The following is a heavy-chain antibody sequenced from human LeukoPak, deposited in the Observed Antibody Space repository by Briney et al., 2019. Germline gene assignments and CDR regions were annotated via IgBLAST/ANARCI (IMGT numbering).Heavy chain of an antibody. CDR2: ISGSGGST. CDR3: AKDRASIAAAGTLFNYFDY. CDR1: GFTFSNYG. D-gene: IGHD6-13*01. J-gene: IGHJ4*02. V-gene: IGHV3-23*01. Sequence: GGSLILSCAASGFTFSNYGMSWVRQAPGKGLEWVSAISGSGGSTYYADSVKGRFTISRDNSKNTLYLQMNSLSAEDTAVYYCAKDRASIAAAGTLFNYFDYWGQGTLVTVSS.